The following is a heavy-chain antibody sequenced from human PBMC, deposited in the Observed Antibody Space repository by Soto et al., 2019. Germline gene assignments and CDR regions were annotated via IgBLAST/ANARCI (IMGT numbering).Heavy chain of an antibody. D-gene: IGHD1-26*01. CDR1: GGSISSSSYY. CDR2: IYYSGST. Sequence: SETLSLTCTVSGGSISSSSYYWGWIRQPPGKGLEWIGSIYYSGSTYYNPSLKSRVTISVDTSKNQFSLKLSSVTAADTAVYYCARRGLYSGSSFDYWGQGTLVTVSS. V-gene: IGHV4-39*01. CDR3: ARRGLYSGSSFDY. J-gene: IGHJ4*02.